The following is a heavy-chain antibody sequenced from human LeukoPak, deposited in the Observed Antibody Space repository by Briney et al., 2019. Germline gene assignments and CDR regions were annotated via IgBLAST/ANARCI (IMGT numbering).Heavy chain of an antibody. CDR2: INHSGST. J-gene: IGHJ4*02. V-gene: IGHV4-34*01. D-gene: IGHD3-10*01. Sequence: SETLSLTCAVYGGSFSGYYWSWIRQPPGKGLEWIGEINHSGSTNYNPSLKSRVTMSVDKSKNQFSLELSSVTAADTAVYYCAANYYGSGSYEYWGQGTLVTVSS. CDR1: GGSFSGYY. CDR3: AANYYGSGSYEY.